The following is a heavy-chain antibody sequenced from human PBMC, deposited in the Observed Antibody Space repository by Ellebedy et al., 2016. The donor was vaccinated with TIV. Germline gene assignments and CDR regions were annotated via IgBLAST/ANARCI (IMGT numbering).Heavy chain of an antibody. CDR3: TRQWGGSVHS. D-gene: IGHD1-26*01. CDR1: GDFIRSYY. CDR2: VYDSGTT. V-gene: IGHV4-59*08. J-gene: IGHJ4*02. Sequence: MPSETLSLTCTVSGDFIRSYYWGWIRQSPRKELEWIGYVYDSGTTAYNPSLKSRVTISSDTSRDQFSLKLTFVPAADTAVYYCTRQWGGSVHSWGQGTLVTVSS.